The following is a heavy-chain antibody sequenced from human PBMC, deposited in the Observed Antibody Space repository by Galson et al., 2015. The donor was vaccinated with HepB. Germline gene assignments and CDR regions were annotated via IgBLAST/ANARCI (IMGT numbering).Heavy chain of an antibody. CDR1: GYTFTSYA. Sequence: VKVSCRASGYTFTSYAMNWVRQAPGQGLEWMGWINTNTGNPTYAQGFTGRFVFSLDTSVSTAYLQISSLKAEDTAVYYCARQGTCSSTSCYGPDYWGQGTLVTVSS. CDR2: INTNTGNP. J-gene: IGHJ4*02. V-gene: IGHV7-4-1*02. CDR3: ARQGTCSSTSCYGPDY. D-gene: IGHD2-2*01.